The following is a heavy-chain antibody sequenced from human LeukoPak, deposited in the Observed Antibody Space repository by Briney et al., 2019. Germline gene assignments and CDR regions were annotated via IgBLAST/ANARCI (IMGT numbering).Heavy chain of an antibody. Sequence: PSETLSLTCTVSGASISTFYWSWIRQPPGKGLEWIGYIYYSGSTNYNPSLKSRVTISVDTSKNQFSLKLSSVTAADTAVYYCARHHDSSGKGFDYWGQGTLVTVSS. J-gene: IGHJ4*02. CDR1: GASISTFY. V-gene: IGHV4-59*08. CDR3: ARHHDSSGKGFDY. CDR2: IYYSGST. D-gene: IGHD3-22*01.